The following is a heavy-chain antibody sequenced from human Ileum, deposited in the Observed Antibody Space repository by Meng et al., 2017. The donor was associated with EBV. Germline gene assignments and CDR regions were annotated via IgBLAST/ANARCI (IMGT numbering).Heavy chain of an antibody. CDR1: GGSVSSNDYH. CDR3: AYYFVGRGGPGS. V-gene: IGHV4-61*03. CDR2: MYDSENA. Sequence: VPPHGSGPTLVKPSATLSLTCSVSGGSVSSNDYHWSSIRQPPGKGLEWIGCMYDSENAKYNPSLNSRVTISIDTTRNHFVLKLTSVTAADTAVYYCAYYFVGRGGPGSWGQGTLVTVSS. D-gene: IGHD3-9*01. J-gene: IGHJ5*02.